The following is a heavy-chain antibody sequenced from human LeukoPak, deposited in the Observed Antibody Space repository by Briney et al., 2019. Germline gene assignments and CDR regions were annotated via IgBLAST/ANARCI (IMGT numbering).Heavy chain of an antibody. CDR2: ISYDGSNK. CDR1: GFTFSSYA. CDR3: ARDASGSGSYYYYYYGMDV. Sequence: HPGRSLRLSCAASGFTFSSYAMHWVRQAPGKGLEWVAVISYDGSNKYYADSVEGRFTISRDNSKNTLYLQMNSLRAEDTAVYYCARDASGSGSYYYYYYGMDVWGQGTTVTVPS. V-gene: IGHV3-30-3*01. D-gene: IGHD3-10*01. J-gene: IGHJ6*01.